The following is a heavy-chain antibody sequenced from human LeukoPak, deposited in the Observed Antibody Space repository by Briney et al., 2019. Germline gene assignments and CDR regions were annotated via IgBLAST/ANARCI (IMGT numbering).Heavy chain of an antibody. CDR1: GFVVSSNY. Sequence: GGSLTLSCAASGFVVSSNYMSWVRQAPGKGLEGVSVVYSGGDRYYTDSVKGRFTISRDNSENTLYLQMNSLRAEDTAVYYCAGQLRFWGDYYMDVWGTGTTVTVSS. J-gene: IGHJ6*03. CDR3: AGQLRFWGDYYMDV. CDR2: VYSGGDR. V-gene: IGHV3-53*01. D-gene: IGHD3-3*01.